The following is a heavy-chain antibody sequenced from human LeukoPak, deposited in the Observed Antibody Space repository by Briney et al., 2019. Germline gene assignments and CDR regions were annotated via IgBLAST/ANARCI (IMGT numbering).Heavy chain of an antibody. CDR1: GGSISRTGYY. D-gene: IGHD5-18*01. J-gene: IGHJ3*02. Sequence: SETLSLTCTVSGGSISRTGYYWDWIRQPPGKGLEWIGSIYYSGSTYYNPSLKSRVTISVDTSKNQFSLKLSSVTAADTAVYYCARARGIGYSYVLDAFDIWGQGTMVTVSS. CDR2: IYYSGST. V-gene: IGHV4-39*07. CDR3: ARARGIGYSYVLDAFDI.